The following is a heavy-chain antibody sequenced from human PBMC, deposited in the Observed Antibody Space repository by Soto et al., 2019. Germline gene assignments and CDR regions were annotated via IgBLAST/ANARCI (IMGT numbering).Heavy chain of an antibody. Sequence: LRLSCAASGFTFTDYALSWVRQAPGKGLKWVATISGIGGSTYLADSVKGRLSISRDNSKNTVSLLMNSLRAEDTAVYFCARGSSGYISSWYYFDYWGRGTLVTVSS. CDR2: ISGIGGST. CDR1: GFTFTDYA. V-gene: IGHV3-23*01. J-gene: IGHJ4*02. CDR3: ARGSSGYISSWYYFDY. D-gene: IGHD6-13*01.